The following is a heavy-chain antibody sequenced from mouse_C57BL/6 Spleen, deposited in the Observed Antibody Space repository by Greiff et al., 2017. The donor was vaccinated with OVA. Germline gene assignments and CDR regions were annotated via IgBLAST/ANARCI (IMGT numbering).Heavy chain of an antibody. V-gene: IGHV1-76*01. Sequence: QVQLQQSGAELVRPGASVKLSCKASGYTFTDYYINWVKQRPGQGLEWIARIYPGSGNTYYNEKFKGKAKLTAEKSSSTAYMQLSSLTSEDSAVYFCARSGSNYVFAYWGQGTLVTVSA. D-gene: IGHD2-5*01. CDR2: IYPGSGNT. CDR3: ARSGSNYVFAY. CDR1: GYTFTDYY. J-gene: IGHJ3*01.